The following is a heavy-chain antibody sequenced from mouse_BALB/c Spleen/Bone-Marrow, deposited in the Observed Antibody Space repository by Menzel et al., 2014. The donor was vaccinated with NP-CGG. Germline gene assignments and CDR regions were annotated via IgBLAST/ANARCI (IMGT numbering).Heavy chain of an antibody. CDR1: GYTFTDYA. CDR2: ISTYSGNT. Sequence: VHLQQSGPELVRPGVSVKISCKGSGYTFTDYAMHWVKQSHAKSLEWIGVISTYSGNTNYNQKFKGKATMTVDKSSSTAYMELARLTSEDSAIYYCARSGYGYDWFAYWGQGTLVTVSA. J-gene: IGHJ3*01. CDR3: ARSGYGYDWFAY. D-gene: IGHD2-2*01. V-gene: IGHV1-67*01.